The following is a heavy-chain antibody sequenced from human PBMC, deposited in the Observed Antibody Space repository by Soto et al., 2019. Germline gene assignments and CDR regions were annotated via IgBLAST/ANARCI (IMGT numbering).Heavy chain of an antibody. CDR3: AKSRSASVAPNNY. CDR2: ISATGGGT. V-gene: IGHV3-23*01. J-gene: IGHJ4*02. D-gene: IGHD5-12*01. CDR1: GFKFSNYA. Sequence: PWGSLRLSCAASGFKFSNYAMSWVRQAPGKGLEWVSLISATGGGTYYADSVKGRFTISRDNSKNTLYVQMNSLRAEDTAVYYCAKSRSASVAPNNYWGQGTLVTVSS.